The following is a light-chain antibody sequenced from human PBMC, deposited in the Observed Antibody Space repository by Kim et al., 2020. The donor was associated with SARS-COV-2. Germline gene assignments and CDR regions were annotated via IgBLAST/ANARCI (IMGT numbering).Light chain of an antibody. CDR2: KTD. CDR3: ATWDDSLNGWV. J-gene: IGLJ3*02. Sequence: GKTVTISCSRRRPNTAINVVNGDQQVPETAPHNVMYKTDQRPSGLPDRFSGSKSGTSASLAISGLESEDEADSYCATWDDSLNGWVFGGGTQLTVL. V-gene: IGLV1-44*01. CDR1: RPNTAINV.